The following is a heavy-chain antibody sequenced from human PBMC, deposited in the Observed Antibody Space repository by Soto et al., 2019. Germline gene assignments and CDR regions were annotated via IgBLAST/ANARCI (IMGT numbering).Heavy chain of an antibody. CDR3: TTEAYDFWSGHRRYSYGASWYGMDV. V-gene: IGHV3-15*01. D-gene: IGHD3-3*01. CDR1: GLTFSNAW. CDR2: IKSKTDGGTT. Sequence: PGGSLRLSCAASGLTFSNAWMSWVRQAPGKGLEWVGRIKSKTDGGTTDYAAPVKGRFTISRDDSKNTLYLQMNSLKTEETAVYYCTTEAYDFWSGHRRYSYGASWYGMDVWGQGTTVTVYS. J-gene: IGHJ6*02.